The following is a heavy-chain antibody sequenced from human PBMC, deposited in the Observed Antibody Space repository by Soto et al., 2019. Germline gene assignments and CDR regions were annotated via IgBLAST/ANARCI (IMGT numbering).Heavy chain of an antibody. J-gene: IGHJ4*02. CDR3: ARAVAGTGHDY. D-gene: IGHD6-19*01. CDR1: GGSISSYY. CDR2: IYYSGST. V-gene: IGHV4-59*01. Sequence: SETLSLTCPVSGGSISSYYWSWIRQPPGKGLEWIGYIYYSGSTNYNPSLKSRVTISVDTSKNQFSLKLSSVTAADTAVYYCARAVAGTGHDYWGQGTLVTVSS.